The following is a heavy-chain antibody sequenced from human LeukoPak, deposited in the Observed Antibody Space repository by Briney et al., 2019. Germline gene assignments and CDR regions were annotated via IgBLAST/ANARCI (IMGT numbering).Heavy chain of an antibody. CDR3: ATASPRVVAATPFDY. CDR1: GYTLTELS. Sequence: ASVKVSRKVSGYTLTELSMHWVRQAPGKGLGWMGGFDPEDGETIYAQKSQGRVTMTEDTSTDTAYMELSSLRSEDTAVYYCATASPRVVAATPFDYWGQGTLVTVSS. J-gene: IGHJ4*02. CDR2: FDPEDGET. V-gene: IGHV1-24*01. D-gene: IGHD2-15*01.